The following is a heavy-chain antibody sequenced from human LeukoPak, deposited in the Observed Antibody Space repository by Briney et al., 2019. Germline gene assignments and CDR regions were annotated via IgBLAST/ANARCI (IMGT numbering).Heavy chain of an antibody. D-gene: IGHD6-13*01. J-gene: IGHJ4*02. V-gene: IGHV3-49*04. CDR1: GFTFGDYA. CDR2: IRSKGYGGTT. Sequence: PGGSLRLSCTASGFTFGDYAMNWVRQAPGKGLEWVGFIRSKGYGGTTEYAASVKGRFTISRDDSKSIAYLQMNSLQTEDTAVYYCTGLPNSSWSTGVDYWGQGTLVTVSS. CDR3: TGLPNSSWSTGVDY.